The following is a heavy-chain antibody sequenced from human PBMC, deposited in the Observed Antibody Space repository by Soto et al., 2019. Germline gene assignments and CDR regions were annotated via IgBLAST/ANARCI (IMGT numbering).Heavy chain of an antibody. CDR1: GFSLTTSGVG. V-gene: IGHV2-5*01. J-gene: IGHJ4*02. Sequence: SGPTLVNPTPPLTLTCTFSGFSLTTSGVGVGWLRHPPGKALEWLALIYWTDEKRYSPSLKSRLTITKDTSRNQVVLTMTNMDPVDTATYYCAQRLRWLANFYYGGQGTLVTVSS. CDR2: IYWTDEK. D-gene: IGHD6-19*01. CDR3: AQRLRWLANFYY.